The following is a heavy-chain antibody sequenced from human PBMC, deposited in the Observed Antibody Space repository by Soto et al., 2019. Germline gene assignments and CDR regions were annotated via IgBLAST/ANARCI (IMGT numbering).Heavy chain of an antibody. CDR2: IKQDGSEK. V-gene: IGHV3-7*03. Sequence: PGGSLRLSCAASGFTFSSYWMSWVRQAPGKGLEWVANIKQDGSEKYYVDSVKGRFTISRDNAKNSLYLQMNSLRAEDTAAYYCARDLNEYSYGYFLYYYGMDVWGQGTTVTVSS. J-gene: IGHJ6*02. CDR1: GFTFSSYW. D-gene: IGHD5-18*01. CDR3: ARDLNEYSYGYFLYYYGMDV.